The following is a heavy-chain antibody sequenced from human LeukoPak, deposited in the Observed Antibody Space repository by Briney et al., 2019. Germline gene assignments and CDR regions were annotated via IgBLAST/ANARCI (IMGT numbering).Heavy chain of an antibody. V-gene: IGHV4-61*08. CDR1: GASISSGGYS. CDR2: IYYSGGT. J-gene: IGHJ5*02. CDR3: ARGGGYCSSSSCFDWFDP. D-gene: IGHD2-2*01. Sequence: SETLSLTCAVSGASISSGGYSWSWNRQPPGKGLEWIGYIYYSGGTYYNPSLKSRVTISVDTSKNQFSLKLSSVTDADTAVYYCARGGGYCSSSSCFDWFDPWGQGTLVTVSS.